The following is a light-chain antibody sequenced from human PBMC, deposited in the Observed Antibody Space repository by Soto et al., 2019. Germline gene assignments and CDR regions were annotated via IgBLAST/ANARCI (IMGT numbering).Light chain of an antibody. CDR3: QQYNSYPLT. V-gene: IGKV1-5*03. Sequence: DIQMTQSPSTLSACVGDRVTITCRASQSISSWLAWYQQKPGKAPKLLIYKASSLESGVPSRFSGSGSGTEFTLTISSLQPDDFATYYCQQYNSYPLTFGGGTKVDI. J-gene: IGKJ4*01. CDR2: KAS. CDR1: QSISSW.